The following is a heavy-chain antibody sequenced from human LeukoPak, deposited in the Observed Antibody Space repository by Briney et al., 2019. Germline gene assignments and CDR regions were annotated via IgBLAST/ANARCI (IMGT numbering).Heavy chain of an antibody. CDR3: ASGYYDFWSGYQYYFDH. V-gene: IGHV4-39*01. CDR1: GGSISSSSYY. J-gene: IGHJ4*02. Sequence: SETLSLTCTVSGGSISSSSYYWGWIRQPPGKGLEWIGSIYYSGSTYYNPSLKSRVTISVDTSKNQFSLKLSSVTAADTAVYYCASGYYDFWSGYQYYFDHWGQGTLVTVSS. D-gene: IGHD3-3*01. CDR2: IYYSGST.